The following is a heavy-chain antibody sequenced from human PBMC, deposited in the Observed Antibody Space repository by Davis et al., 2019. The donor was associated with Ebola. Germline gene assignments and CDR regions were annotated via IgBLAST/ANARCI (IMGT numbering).Heavy chain of an antibody. V-gene: IGHV3-23*01. CDR2: INGGGGST. CDR1: GFTSSSYA. J-gene: IGHJ5*02. Sequence: PGGSLRLSCAASGFTSSSYAMSWVHQAPGKGLEWVSTINGGGGSTDYADSLKGRFTISRDNSKNTLFLQINSLRAEDTAVYYCAKWGGDVRLLWFGELLSRWFDPWGQGTLVTVSS. CDR3: AKWGGDVRLLWFGELLSRWFDP. D-gene: IGHD3-10*01.